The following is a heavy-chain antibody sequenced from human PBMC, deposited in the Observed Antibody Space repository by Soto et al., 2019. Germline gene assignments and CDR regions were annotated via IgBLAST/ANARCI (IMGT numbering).Heavy chain of an antibody. CDR3: ARDWNYGMDV. Sequence: QVQLVQSGAEVKKPGASVKVSCKASGYTFTAYSIHWVRQAPGQGLEWMGWINPNSGGTKYAQKSQGRVTMTRDTSISTAYMELGWLTADDTAVFYCARDWNYGMDVWGQGTTVTVSS. CDR1: GYTFTAYS. J-gene: IGHJ6*02. V-gene: IGHV1-2*02. CDR2: INPNSGGT. D-gene: IGHD1-1*01.